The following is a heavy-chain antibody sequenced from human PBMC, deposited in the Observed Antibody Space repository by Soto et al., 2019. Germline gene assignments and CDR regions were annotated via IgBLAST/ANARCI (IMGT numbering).Heavy chain of an antibody. CDR3: AREYYYTMDV. CDR2: IDSSTKYT. J-gene: IGHJ6*02. V-gene: IGHV3-11*05. CDR1: GFTFRDYY. Sequence: QVQLVESGGGLVRPGGSLRLSCEASGFTFRDYYMTWFRQAPGKGLEWLSYIDSSTKYTNYAVSVKGRFTISRDNAKNSLYLPMNSLRADDTAVYYCAREYYYTMDVWGQGTMVTVSS.